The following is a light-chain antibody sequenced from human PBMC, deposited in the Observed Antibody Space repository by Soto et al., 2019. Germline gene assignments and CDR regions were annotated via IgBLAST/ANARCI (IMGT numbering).Light chain of an antibody. CDR3: QQYGSSPLFP. J-gene: IGKJ3*01. CDR1: QSVSSSY. CDR2: GAS. Sequence: EIVLTQSPGTLSLSPGERATLSCRASQSVSSSYLAWYQQKPGQAPRLLIYGASSRATGIPDRFSGSGSGTAFTLTISRLEPEDFSVSYCQQYGSSPLFPFGPGTXV. V-gene: IGKV3-20*01.